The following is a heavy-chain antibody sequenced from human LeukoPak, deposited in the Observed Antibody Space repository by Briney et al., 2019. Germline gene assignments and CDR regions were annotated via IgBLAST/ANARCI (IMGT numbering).Heavy chain of an antibody. J-gene: IGHJ6*03. Sequence: PSGTLSLTCAVSGGSISSSNWWSWVRQPPGKGLEWIGEIYHSGSTNYNPSLKSRVTISVDTSKNQFSLKLSSVTAADTAVYYCARHPRRIVVVPAAIIYYYYMDVWGKGTTVTISS. CDR2: IYHSGST. V-gene: IGHV4-4*02. CDR3: ARHPRRIVVVPAAIIYYYYMDV. CDR1: GGSISSSNW. D-gene: IGHD2-2*01.